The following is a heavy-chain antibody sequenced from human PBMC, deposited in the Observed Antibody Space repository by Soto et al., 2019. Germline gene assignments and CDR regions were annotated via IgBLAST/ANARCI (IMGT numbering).Heavy chain of an antibody. J-gene: IGHJ4*02. Sequence: KPSETLSLTCAVYGGSFSGYYWSWIRQPPGKGLEWIGEINRSGSTNYNPSLKSRVTISVDTSKNQFSLKLSSVTAADTAVYYCARGPWIQLWYYFDYWGQGTLVTVSS. CDR3: ARGPWIQLWYYFDY. D-gene: IGHD5-18*01. V-gene: IGHV4-34*01. CDR1: GGSFSGYY. CDR2: INRSGST.